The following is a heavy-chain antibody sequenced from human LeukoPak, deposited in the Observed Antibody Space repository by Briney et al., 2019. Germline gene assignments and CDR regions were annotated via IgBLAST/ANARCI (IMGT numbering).Heavy chain of an antibody. D-gene: IGHD3-9*01. CDR1: GYTFRIYA. V-gene: IGHV3-23*01. CDR3: AKDTDYYDILTGYKFDY. Sequence: RGTLRLSSAASGYTFRIYAMSCGRPAPGKGLEWGSAITGSGGSTYYADSLKGRFTISRDNSKNTLYLQMNSLRAEDTAVYYCAKDTDYYDILTGYKFDYWGQGTLVTVSS. J-gene: IGHJ4*02. CDR2: ITGSGGST.